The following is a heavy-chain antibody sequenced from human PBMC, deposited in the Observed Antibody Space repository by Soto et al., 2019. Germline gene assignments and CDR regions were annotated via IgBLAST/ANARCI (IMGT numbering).Heavy chain of an antibody. J-gene: IGHJ6*02. CDR1: GYSFTSYW. V-gene: IGHV5-10-1*01. CDR2: IDPSDSYT. CDR3: ARLLAPTYYYCCGMDV. Sequence: GESLKISCKGSGYSFTSYWISWVRQMPGKGLEWMGRIDPSDSYTNYSPSCQGHVTISADKSISTAYLQWSSLKASDTAMYYCARLLAPTYYYCCGMDVWGQGTTVTVSS. D-gene: IGHD2-8*02.